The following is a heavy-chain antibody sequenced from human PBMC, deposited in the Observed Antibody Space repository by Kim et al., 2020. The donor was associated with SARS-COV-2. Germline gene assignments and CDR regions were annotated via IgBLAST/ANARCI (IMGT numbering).Heavy chain of an antibody. J-gene: IGHJ4*02. CDR3: ARAGYRSGSSYTSSFGH. D-gene: IGHD3-10*01. V-gene: IGHV3-23*01. Sequence: VEGRFTVSRDSSTNTVYLQMNNLSAEDTAVYYCARAGYRSGSSYTSSFGHWGQGTLVTVSS.